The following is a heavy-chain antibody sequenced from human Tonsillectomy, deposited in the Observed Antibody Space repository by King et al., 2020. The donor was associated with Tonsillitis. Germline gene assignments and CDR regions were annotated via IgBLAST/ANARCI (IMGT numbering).Heavy chain of an antibody. CDR3: AKDMVRGVTHGMDV. Sequence: VQLVESGGGLVQPGRSLRLSCATSGFTFHDYALHWVRQAPGKGLEWVSGISWNGASVGYADSVKGRFTISRDNAKNSLYLQMNSLRPEDTVLYYCAKDMVRGVTHGMDVWGQGTTVTVSS. CDR1: GFTFHDYA. J-gene: IGHJ6*02. CDR2: ISWNGASV. V-gene: IGHV3-9*01. D-gene: IGHD3-10*01.